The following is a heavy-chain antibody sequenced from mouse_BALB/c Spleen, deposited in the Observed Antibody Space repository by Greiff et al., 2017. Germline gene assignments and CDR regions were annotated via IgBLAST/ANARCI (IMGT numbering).Heavy chain of an antibody. CDR3: ASYGNSLYDAMDD. CDR1: GYTFTDYW. CDR2: IDTSESST. J-gene: IGHJ4*01. Sequence: QVQLQQPGAELVMPGASVKMSCKASGYTFTDYWMHWVKQRPGQGLEWIGAIDTSESSTSYKQKFTGKATLTVDESSSTAYMQLSSLTSADSAVYYGASYGNSLYDAMDDGGEGTSGTV. D-gene: IGHD2-1*01. V-gene: IGHV1-69*01.